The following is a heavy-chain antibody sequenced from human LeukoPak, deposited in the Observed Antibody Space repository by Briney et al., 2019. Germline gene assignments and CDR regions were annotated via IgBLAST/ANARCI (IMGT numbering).Heavy chain of an antibody. V-gene: IGHV4-34*01. CDR3: ARALVRIAAAGTGWFDP. J-gene: IGHJ5*02. Sequence: KPSETLSLTCAVYGGSFSGYYWSWIRQPPGKGLEWIGEINHSGSTNYNPSLKSRVTISVDTSKNQFSLKLSSVTAADTAVYYCARALVRIAAAGTGWFDPWGQGTLVTVSS. CDR1: GGSFSGYY. D-gene: IGHD6-13*01. CDR2: INHSGST.